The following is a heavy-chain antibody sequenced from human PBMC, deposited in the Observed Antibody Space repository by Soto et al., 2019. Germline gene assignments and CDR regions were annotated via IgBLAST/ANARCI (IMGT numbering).Heavy chain of an antibody. Sequence: QVQLVQSEAEVKKPGSSVKVSCKTSRDTFNKYAFNWVRQAPGQGLEWMVWIIPIFSSRNCAEKFQGRVTITADDSTSTAYMELRSLRFEDTAVYYCARGETYLGVWGQGTTVTVSS. CDR3: ARGETYLGV. CDR1: RDTFNKYA. CDR2: IIPIFSSR. J-gene: IGHJ6*02. V-gene: IGHV1-69*01. D-gene: IGHD3-16*01.